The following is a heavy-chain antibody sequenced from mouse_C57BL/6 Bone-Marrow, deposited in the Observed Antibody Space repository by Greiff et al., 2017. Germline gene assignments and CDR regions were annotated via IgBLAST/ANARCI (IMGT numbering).Heavy chain of an antibody. J-gene: IGHJ1*03. Sequence: QVQLQQPGAELVKPGASVTLSCKASGYTFTSYWMHWVKQRPGQGLEWIGMIHPNSGSTNYNEKFKSKATLTVDKSSSTAYMQLSSLTSEDSAVYYCARKRIITTVVDWYFDVWGTGTTVTVSS. D-gene: IGHD1-1*01. CDR3: ARKRIITTVVDWYFDV. CDR2: IHPNSGST. CDR1: GYTFTSYW. V-gene: IGHV1-64*01.